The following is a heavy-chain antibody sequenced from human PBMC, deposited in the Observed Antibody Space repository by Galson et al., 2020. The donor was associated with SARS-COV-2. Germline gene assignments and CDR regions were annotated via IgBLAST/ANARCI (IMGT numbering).Heavy chain of an antibody. V-gene: IGHV3-49*03. Sequence: GGSLRLSCTASGFTFGDYAMSWFRQAPGKGLEWVGFIRSKAYGGTTEYAASVKGRFTISRDDSKSIAYLQMNSLKTEDTAVYYCTRDASVAVAGHIFDYWGQGTLVTVSS. CDR2: IRSKAYGGTT. J-gene: IGHJ4*02. CDR3: TRDASVAVAGHIFDY. CDR1: GFTFGDYA. D-gene: IGHD6-19*01.